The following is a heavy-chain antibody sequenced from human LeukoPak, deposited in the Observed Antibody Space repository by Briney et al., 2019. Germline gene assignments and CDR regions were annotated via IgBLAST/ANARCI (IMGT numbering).Heavy chain of an antibody. Sequence: SETLSLTCTVSGGSISGYYWSWIRQPPGKGLEWLGFISYSGSTSYNPSLKSRVTISVDTSKNQFSLNLRSVTAADTAVYYCARRGSSGWYYFDYWGQGTLVTVSS. CDR1: GGSISGYY. CDR2: ISYSGST. V-gene: IGHV4-59*01. D-gene: IGHD6-19*01. J-gene: IGHJ4*02. CDR3: ARRGSSGWYYFDY.